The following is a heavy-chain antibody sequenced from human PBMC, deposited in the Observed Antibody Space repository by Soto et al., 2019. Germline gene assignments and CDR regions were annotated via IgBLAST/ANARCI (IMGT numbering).Heavy chain of an antibody. J-gene: IGHJ6*02. CDR2: ISGSGEDI. D-gene: IGHD7-27*01. Sequence: GGSLRLSCAASGFTFSSYSMNWVRQAPGKGLEWVSYISGSGEDIKYADSVKGRFTISRDNSKNTLYLQMNSLRAEDTAVYYCARAGYYYYGMDVWGQGTTVTVSS. CDR1: GFTFSSYS. CDR3: ARAGYYYYGMDV. V-gene: IGHV3-21*05.